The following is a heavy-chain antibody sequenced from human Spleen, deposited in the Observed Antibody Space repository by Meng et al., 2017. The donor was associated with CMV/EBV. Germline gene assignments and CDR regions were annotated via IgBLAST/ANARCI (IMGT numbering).Heavy chain of an antibody. V-gene: IGHV3-30*02. Sequence: GESLKISCAATGFTFNSYGMHWVRQAPGKGLEWVALIRYDGSNKYYADSVKGRFTISRDNSKNTLYLQMNSVRAEDTAVYYCAKDQFGEIYSEGMDVWGQGTTVTVSS. CDR1: GFTFNSYG. D-gene: IGHD3-10*01. CDR3: AKDQFGEIYSEGMDV. J-gene: IGHJ6*02. CDR2: IRYDGSNK.